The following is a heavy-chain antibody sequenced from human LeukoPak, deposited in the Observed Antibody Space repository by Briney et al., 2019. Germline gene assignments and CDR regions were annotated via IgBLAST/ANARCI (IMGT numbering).Heavy chain of an antibody. D-gene: IGHD6-13*01. J-gene: IGHJ5*02. V-gene: IGHV4-4*07. CDR1: GGSISGFY. CDR3: ARDRSSTWTRDWFDP. CDR2: IYNSARL. Sequence: SETLSLTCTVSGGSISGFYWSWIRQPAGKGLEWIGRIYNSARLNYNPSLKSRVTMSIDTSKNQFSLKLTSVTAADTAVYYCARDRSSTWTRDWFDPWGQGTLVTVSS.